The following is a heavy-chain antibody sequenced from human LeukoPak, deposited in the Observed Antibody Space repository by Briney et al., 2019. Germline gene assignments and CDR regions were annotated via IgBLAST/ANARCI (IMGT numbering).Heavy chain of an antibody. Sequence: SGPTLVNPTQTLTLTCTFSGFSLSTSGVGVGWIRQPPGKALQWLALIYWDDEKYYSPSLKSRLSISRDTSRNQVVLTMTNMDPLDTGTYFCAHSYYFGSRSYYNVWFAPWGLGTLVSLSS. CDR2: IYWDDEK. J-gene: IGHJ5*02. D-gene: IGHD3-10*01. V-gene: IGHV2-5*02. CDR1: GFSLSTSGVG. CDR3: AHSYYFGSRSYYNVWFAP.